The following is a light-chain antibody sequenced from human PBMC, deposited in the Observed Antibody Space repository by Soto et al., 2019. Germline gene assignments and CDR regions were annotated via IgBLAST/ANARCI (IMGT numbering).Light chain of an antibody. J-gene: IGLJ3*02. V-gene: IGLV1-51*01. CDR1: TSNIGNNY. CDR3: ATWDSSLSGGV. Sequence: QSALTQPPSVSSASGLKVIISCSGSTSNIGNNYVSWYQQLPGTAPKLLIYDNNRRPSGIPDRFSASKSGTSATLGITGLQTGDEADYYCATWDSSLSGGVFGGGTKLTVL. CDR2: DNN.